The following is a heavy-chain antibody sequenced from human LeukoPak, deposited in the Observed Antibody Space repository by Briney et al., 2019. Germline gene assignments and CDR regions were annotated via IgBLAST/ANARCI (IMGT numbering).Heavy chain of an antibody. CDR2: INPNSGGT. J-gene: IGHJ6*03. D-gene: IGHD2-15*01. Sequence: ASVKVSCTASGYTFTGYYMHWVRQAPGQGLEWMGWINPNSGGTNYAQKFQGRVTMTRDTSISTAYMELSRLRSDDTAVYYCARVSTGVVAAHEYYYYYMDVWGKGTTVTVSS. CDR1: GYTFTGYY. V-gene: IGHV1-2*02. CDR3: ARVSTGVVAAHEYYYYYMDV.